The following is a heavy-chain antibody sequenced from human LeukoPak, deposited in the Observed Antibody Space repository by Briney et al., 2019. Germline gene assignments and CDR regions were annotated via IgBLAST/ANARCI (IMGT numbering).Heavy chain of an antibody. V-gene: IGHV4-30-2*01. CDR2: INHSGST. Sequence: TSSQTLSLTCTVSGGSISSGGYYWSWIRQPPGKGLEWIGEINHSGSTNYNPSLKSRVTISVDTSKNQFSLKLSSVTAADTAVYYCARGGSHYYHSNPPFFDYWGQGTLVTVSS. D-gene: IGHD3-22*01. CDR3: ARGGSHYYHSNPPFFDY. CDR1: GGSISSGGYY. J-gene: IGHJ4*02.